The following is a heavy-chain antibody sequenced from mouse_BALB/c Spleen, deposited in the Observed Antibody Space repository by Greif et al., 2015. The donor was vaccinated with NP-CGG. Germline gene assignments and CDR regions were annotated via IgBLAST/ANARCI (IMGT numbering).Heavy chain of an antibody. D-gene: IGHD3-1*01. CDR1: GYAFSSYW. CDR3: ARQLGLRFPLFDY. Sequence: VQLQQSGAELVRPGSSVKISCKASGYAFSSYWMNWVKQRPGQGLEWIGQIYPGDGDTNYNGKFKGKATLTADKSSSTAYMQLSSLTSEDSAVYFCARQLGLRFPLFDYWGQGTTLTVSS. J-gene: IGHJ2*01. V-gene: IGHV1-80*01. CDR2: IYPGDGDT.